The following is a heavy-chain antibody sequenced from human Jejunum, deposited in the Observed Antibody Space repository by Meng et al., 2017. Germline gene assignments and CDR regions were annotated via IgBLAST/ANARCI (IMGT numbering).Heavy chain of an antibody. CDR2: IYHSGRS. CDR3: ARGVGDIRFGFDY. D-gene: IGHD3-16*01. V-gene: IGHV4-4*02. Sequence: EAGPGLVKPSGTLSLTCEVSGDSSSSTSWWDWLRQPPGKGLEWIGEIYHSGRSNFIPSLKSRVSISLDESKNQFSLTLNSVTAADTAVYYCARGVGDIRFGFDYWGQGILVTVSS. CDR1: GDSSSSTSW. J-gene: IGHJ4*02.